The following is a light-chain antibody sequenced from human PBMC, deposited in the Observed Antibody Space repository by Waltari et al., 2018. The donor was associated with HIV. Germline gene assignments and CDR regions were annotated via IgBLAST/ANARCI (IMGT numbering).Light chain of an antibody. V-gene: IGKV1-39*01. CDR1: QNIRRY. J-gene: IGKJ4*01. CDR3: QQSFSTPLT. Sequence: DIQMTQSPSTLSASVGDRVTITCRASQNIRRYLNWYQQKPGKAPELFIYAASNLQSGVPSRFSGSGSGTDFTVTISSLQPEDFATYYCQQSFSTPLTFGGGTKVEIK. CDR2: AAS.